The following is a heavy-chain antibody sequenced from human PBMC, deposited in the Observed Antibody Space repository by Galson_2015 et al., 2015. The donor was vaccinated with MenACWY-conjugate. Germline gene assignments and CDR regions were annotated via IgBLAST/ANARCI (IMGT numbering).Heavy chain of an antibody. CDR1: GYTFTSNW. J-gene: IGHJ4*02. D-gene: IGHD6-6*01. CDR3: ARQGFGSSSLDY. V-gene: IGHV5-51*01. CDR2: IYPGDSDT. Sequence: QSGAEVTKPGESLTISCKGSGYTFTSNWIGWVRQMPGKGLEWMGIIYPGDSDTRYTPSFQGHVTISADKSINTAYLQWGSLEASDTAMYYCARQGFGSSSLDYWGQGTLVTVSS.